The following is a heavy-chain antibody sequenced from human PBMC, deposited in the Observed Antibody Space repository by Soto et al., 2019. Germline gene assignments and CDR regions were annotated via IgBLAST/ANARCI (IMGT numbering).Heavy chain of an antibody. CDR2: IYYSGST. D-gene: IGHD2-15*01. V-gene: IGHV4-59*12. Sequence: QVQLQESGPGLVKPSETLSLTCTVSGGSISTYFWSWIRQPPGKGLEWIGYIYYSGSTNYNPSLKSRLTISVDTPTNQFSLRLSSVTAADTAVYYSAILPVVATTWGGSVFDVWAQGTMVTVSS. CDR3: AILPVVATTWGGSVFDV. CDR1: GGSISTYF. J-gene: IGHJ3*01.